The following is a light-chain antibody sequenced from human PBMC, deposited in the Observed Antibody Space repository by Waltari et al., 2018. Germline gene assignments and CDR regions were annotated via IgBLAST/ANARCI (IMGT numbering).Light chain of an antibody. J-gene: IGKJ4*01. CDR2: GVS. Sequence: EIVLTQSPGTLSLSPGERATLSCRASQSVSSSSLAWYQQKRGQAPRLRIYGVSSRATGIPDRFSGIGSGTDFTLTVSRLEPEDFAVYYCQQYGSSPVTFGGGTKVEIK. V-gene: IGKV3-20*01. CDR3: QQYGSSPVT. CDR1: QSVSSSS.